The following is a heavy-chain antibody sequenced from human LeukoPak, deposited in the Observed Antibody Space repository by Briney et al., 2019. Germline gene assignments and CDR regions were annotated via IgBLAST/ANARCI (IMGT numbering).Heavy chain of an antibody. V-gene: IGHV1-2*02. Sequence: ASVKVSRKASGYTFTDYYIHWVRQAPGQGLEWMGWINPNRGGTNYAQKFQGRVTVTSDTSISTADMELSRLRSDDTAVYYCARGGTYYYDNSGYSREYYFDYWGQGTLVTVSS. CDR2: INPNRGGT. CDR1: GYTFTDYY. D-gene: IGHD3-22*01. CDR3: ARGGTYYYDNSGYSREYYFDY. J-gene: IGHJ4*02.